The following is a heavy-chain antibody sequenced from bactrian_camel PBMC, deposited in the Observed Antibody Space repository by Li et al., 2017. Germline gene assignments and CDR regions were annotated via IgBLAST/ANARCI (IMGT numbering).Heavy chain of an antibody. Sequence: HVQLVESGGDLVRPGGSLRLSCAASGFTFSDYTMTWVRQAPGKGLEWVAGITSLPSLFRAASYADSVKGRFTISKDNAMNTLYLQMDSLKPEDSAMYYCARSRFVFRGCDLSTSGYYYGGQGTQVTVS. V-gene: IGHV3S6*01. CDR2: ITSLPSLFRAA. D-gene: IGHD5*01. J-gene: IGHJ4*01. CDR3: ARSRFVFRGCDLSTSGYYY. CDR1: GFTFSDYT.